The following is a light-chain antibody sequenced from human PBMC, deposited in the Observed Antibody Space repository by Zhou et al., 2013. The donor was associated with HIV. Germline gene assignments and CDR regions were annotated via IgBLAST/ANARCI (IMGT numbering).Light chain of an antibody. J-gene: IGKJ4*01. CDR3: QQYNSYPPT. CDR2: GAS. Sequence: DIQMTQSPSSLSASVGDRVIITCRASQRISSYLNWYQQRPGEAPKVLIYGASTLQSGVPSRFSGSGSGTDFTLTISSLQPEDFATYYCQQYNSYPPTFGGGTKVEIK. CDR1: QRISSY. V-gene: IGKV1-39*01.